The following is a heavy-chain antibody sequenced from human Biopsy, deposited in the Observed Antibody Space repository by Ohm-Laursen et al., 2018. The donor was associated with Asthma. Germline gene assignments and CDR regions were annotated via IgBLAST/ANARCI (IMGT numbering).Heavy chain of an antibody. D-gene: IGHD4-17*01. J-gene: IGHJ5*02. CDR3: ARTTYGDDGFDP. V-gene: IGHV4-31*11. CDR2: IYYSGST. Sequence: TLSLTCAVSGGSINIGDYYWSWIRQHPVKGLEWIGYIYYSGSTYYNPSLKSRVSISLDTSKNQFSLSLTSVTAADTAVYYCARTTYGDDGFDPWGQGTLATVSS. CDR1: GGSINIGDYY.